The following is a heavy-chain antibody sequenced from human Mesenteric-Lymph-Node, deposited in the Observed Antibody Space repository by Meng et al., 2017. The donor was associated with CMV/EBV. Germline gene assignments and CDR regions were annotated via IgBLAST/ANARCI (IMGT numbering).Heavy chain of an antibody. D-gene: IGHD4/OR15-4a*01. Sequence: GSLRLSCTASGDTISSGSFYWGWIRQPPGKGLEWIGSIYYSGNTYYNPSLKSRLTISVDTSRNQFSLKQTSVTAADTAVYYCARSDYNGGWYFDLWGRGTLVTVSS. CDR3: ARSDYNGGWYFDL. J-gene: IGHJ2*01. V-gene: IGHV4-39*07. CDR1: GDTISSGSFY. CDR2: IYYSGNT.